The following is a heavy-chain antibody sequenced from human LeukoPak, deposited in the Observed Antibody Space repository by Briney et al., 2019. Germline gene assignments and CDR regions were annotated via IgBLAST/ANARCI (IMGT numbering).Heavy chain of an antibody. V-gene: IGHV3-30-3*01. CDR1: GFTFSNYA. CDR3: AKVDYSADLWSDSYTFYYYYGMDV. Sequence: GGSLRLSCAASGFTFSNYAMHWVRQAPGKGLEWVAVVSFDGGNKYYADSVKGRFTISRDNSKNSLFLQMNSLRFEDTALYYCAKVDYSADLWSDSYTFYYYYGMDVWGQGTTVTVSS. D-gene: IGHD3-3*01. CDR2: VSFDGGNK. J-gene: IGHJ6*02.